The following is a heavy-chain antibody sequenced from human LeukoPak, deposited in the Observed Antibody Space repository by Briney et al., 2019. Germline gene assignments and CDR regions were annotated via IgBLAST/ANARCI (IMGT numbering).Heavy chain of an antibody. CDR1: GDSMKNNNYY. D-gene: IGHD4/OR15-4a*01. CDR3: SSANTLNGLDY. J-gene: IGHJ4*02. Sequence: YPSETLSLTCSVSGDSMKNNNYYWSWIRQSAGKGLEWLGRIYSSGSSIYSPSLKSRLTISIDTSKNQFSLRLTSVTGADTAVYYCSSANTLNGLDYWGQGTLVSVSS. CDR2: IYSSGSS. V-gene: IGHV4-61*02.